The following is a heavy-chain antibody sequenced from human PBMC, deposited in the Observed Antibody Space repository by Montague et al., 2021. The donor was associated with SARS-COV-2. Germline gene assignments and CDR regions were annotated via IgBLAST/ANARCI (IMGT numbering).Heavy chain of an antibody. D-gene: IGHD1-1*01. CDR2: IYYSGTT. V-gene: IGHV4-39*01. Sequence: IYYSGTTXYHPSLMSRVTMSVDTSKNQFSLRLRSVTAADTAVFYCASEDAGDWYFDLGGRGTLVTV. CDR3: ASEDAGDWYFDL. J-gene: IGHJ2*01.